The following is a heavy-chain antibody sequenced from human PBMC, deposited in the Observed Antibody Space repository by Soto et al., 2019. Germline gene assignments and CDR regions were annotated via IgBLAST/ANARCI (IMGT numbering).Heavy chain of an antibody. J-gene: IGHJ5*02. Sequence: KPSETLSLTCTVSGGSISSSSYYWGWIRQPPGKGLEWIGSIYYSGSTYYNPSLKSRVTISVDTSKNQFSLKLSSVTAADTAVYYCAGGAVAGTNWFDPWGQGTLVTVSS. CDR3: AGGAVAGTNWFDP. V-gene: IGHV4-39*01. CDR2: IYYSGST. CDR1: GGSISSSSYY. D-gene: IGHD6-19*01.